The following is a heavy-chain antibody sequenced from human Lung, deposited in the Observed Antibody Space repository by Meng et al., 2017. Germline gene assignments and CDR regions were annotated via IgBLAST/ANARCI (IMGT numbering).Heavy chain of an antibody. CDR2: IHHSGST. J-gene: IGHJ4*02. V-gene: IGHV4-34*01. CDR3: ARGPTTMAHDFDY. Sequence: QGHLQQWGSVLLKPSEPLSLTCVVSGGSFSDYYWSWIRQPPGKGLEWIGEIHHSGSTNYNPSLESRATISVDTSQNNLSLKLSSVTAADSAVYYCARGPTTMAHDFDYWGQGTLVTVSS. D-gene: IGHD4-11*01. CDR1: GGSFSDYY.